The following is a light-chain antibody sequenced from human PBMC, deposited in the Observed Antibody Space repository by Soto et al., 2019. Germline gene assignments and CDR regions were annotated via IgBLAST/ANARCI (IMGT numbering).Light chain of an antibody. Sequence: DIQMTQSPSTLSASVGDRVTITCRASQSISSWLAWYQQKPGKAPKLLIYDASSLESGVPSRFSGSGSGTEFIFTISSLQPDDFATYCCQQYNSYSPTFGQGTKVDIK. CDR1: QSISSW. V-gene: IGKV1-5*01. CDR3: QQYNSYSPT. CDR2: DAS. J-gene: IGKJ1*01.